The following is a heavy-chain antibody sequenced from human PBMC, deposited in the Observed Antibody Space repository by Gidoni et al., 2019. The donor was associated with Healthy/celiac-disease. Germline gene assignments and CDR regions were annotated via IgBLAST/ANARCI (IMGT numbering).Heavy chain of an antibody. CDR1: GFTFSSYA. CDR2: ISVSGGST. Sequence: EVQLLESGGGLVQPGGSLRLSCAASGFTFSSYAMRWVRQAPGKGLEWVSAISVSGGSTYYADFVKGRFTISRDNSKNTLYLQMNSLRAEDTAVYYCAKGKYYYDMADFDYWGQGTLVTVSS. CDR3: AKGKYYYDMADFDY. D-gene: IGHD3-22*01. V-gene: IGHV3-23*01. J-gene: IGHJ4*02.